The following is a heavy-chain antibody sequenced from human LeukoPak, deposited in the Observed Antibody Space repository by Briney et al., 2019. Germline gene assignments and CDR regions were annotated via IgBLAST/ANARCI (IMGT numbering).Heavy chain of an antibody. D-gene: IGHD1-14*01. V-gene: IGHV5-51*01. Sequence: GESLKISCQGSGYVFTNYWIGWVRQIPGKGLEWMGIIYPGDSDTTYSPSFQGQVTISADRSITTAYLQWSSLKASDTAMYYCARRLDGSNRHFDYWGQGTLVTVSS. CDR1: GYVFTNYW. CDR2: IYPGDSDT. CDR3: ARRLDGSNRHFDY. J-gene: IGHJ4*02.